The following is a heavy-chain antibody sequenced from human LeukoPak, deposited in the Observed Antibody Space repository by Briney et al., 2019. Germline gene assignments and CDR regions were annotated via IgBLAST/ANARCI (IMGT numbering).Heavy chain of an antibody. J-gene: IGHJ4*02. V-gene: IGHV3-23*01. CDR2: IFPSGGEI. CDR3: ATYRQVLLPFES. Sequence: GGSLRLSCAASGFTFSTFAMIWVRQPPGKGLEWASCIFPSGGEIHYADSVRGRFTISRDNSKSTLSLQMNSLRAEDTAIYYCATYRQVLLPFESWGQGTLVTVSS. D-gene: IGHD2-8*02. CDR1: GFTFSTFA.